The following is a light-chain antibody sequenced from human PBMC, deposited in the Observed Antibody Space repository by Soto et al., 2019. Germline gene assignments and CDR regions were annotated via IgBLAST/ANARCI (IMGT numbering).Light chain of an antibody. CDR3: PPDCRSASSIT. V-gene: IGKV3-20*01. Sequence: ESVLTQSPGTLSLSPGDRATLSCRASQSVRSGHLAWYQQKPGQAPRLVIYDASTRATGIPDRFSGGGSGTDLTLTIRRVEPEDFAVYYFPPDCRSASSITFGPGTKVEIK. CDR1: QSVRSGH. J-gene: IGKJ3*01. CDR2: DAS.